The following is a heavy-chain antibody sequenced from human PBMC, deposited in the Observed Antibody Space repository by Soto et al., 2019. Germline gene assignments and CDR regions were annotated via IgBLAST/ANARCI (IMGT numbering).Heavy chain of an antibody. CDR3: AHNDYGDYYFHY. J-gene: IGHJ4*02. D-gene: IGHD4-17*01. CDR1: GFSLTSTGVG. CDR2: IYWHDDK. V-gene: IGHV2-5*01. Sequence: QITLKESGPTLVKPTQTLTLTCTFSGFSLTSTGVGVGWIRQPPGKALKWLALIYWHDDKRYSPSLKSRITLTKDTAKDQVVLTMTNSDPVDTATDYCAHNDYGDYYFHYWGQGTLVTVSS.